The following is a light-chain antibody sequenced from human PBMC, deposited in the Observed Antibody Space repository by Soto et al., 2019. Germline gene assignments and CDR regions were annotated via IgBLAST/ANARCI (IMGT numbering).Light chain of an antibody. CDR3: QHDHDYPWT. CDR1: QSISIW. CDR2: GTS. J-gene: IGKJ1*01. Sequence: DIHMTQSPSTLSASVGDRVTITCRASQSISIWLAWYQQKPGRAPNLLIYGTSSLESGVPSRFSGSGSGTQFTLTISSLQPDDFAAYYRQHDHDYPWTFGKGTKVKSN. V-gene: IGKV1-5*03.